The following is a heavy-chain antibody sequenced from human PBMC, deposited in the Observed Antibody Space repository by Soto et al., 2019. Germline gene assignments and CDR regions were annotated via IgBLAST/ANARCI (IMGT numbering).Heavy chain of an antibody. Sequence: QVQLVESGGGVVQPGRSLRLSCAASGFTFSSYAMHWVRQAPGKGLEWVAVISYDGSNKYYADSVKGRFTISRDNSKNTLYLQMNSLRAEGTAVYYCARDSPYDSSGYSGYWGQGTLVTVSS. D-gene: IGHD3-22*01. CDR3: ARDSPYDSSGYSGY. CDR2: ISYDGSNK. V-gene: IGHV3-30-3*01. CDR1: GFTFSSYA. J-gene: IGHJ4*02.